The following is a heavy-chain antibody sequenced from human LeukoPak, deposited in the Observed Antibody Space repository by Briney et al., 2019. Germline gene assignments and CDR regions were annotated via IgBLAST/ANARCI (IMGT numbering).Heavy chain of an antibody. Sequence: SETLSLTCTVSGGSISSYYWSWIRQPPGKGLEWIGYIYYSGSTNYNPSLKSRVTISVDTSKNQFSLKLSSVTAADTAVYYCAREESSSWHTAYYFDYWGQGTLVTVSS. V-gene: IGHV4-59*01. D-gene: IGHD6-13*01. CDR1: GGSISSYY. CDR2: IYYSGST. J-gene: IGHJ4*02. CDR3: AREESSSWHTAYYFDY.